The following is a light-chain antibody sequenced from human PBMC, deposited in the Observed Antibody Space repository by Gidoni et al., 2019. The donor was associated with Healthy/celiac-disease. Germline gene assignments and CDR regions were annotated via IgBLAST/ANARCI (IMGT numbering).Light chain of an antibody. CDR3: QSYDSSLSGSAV. CDR1: SSNIGADYH. CDR2: GNS. Sequence: QSVLTQPPSVSGAPGQRVTISCTGSSSNIGADYHIHWYQQLPGTAPKLLIYGNSNRPSGVPDRFSGSKSGTSASLAITGLQAEDEADYYCQSYDSSLSGSAVFGGGTKLTVL. V-gene: IGLV1-40*01. J-gene: IGLJ2*01.